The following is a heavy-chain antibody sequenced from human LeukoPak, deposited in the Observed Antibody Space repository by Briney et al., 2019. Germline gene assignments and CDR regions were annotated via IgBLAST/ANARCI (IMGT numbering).Heavy chain of an antibody. Sequence: PGGSLRLSCAASGFTFSSYSMNWVRQAPGKGLEGVSSISSSSSYIYYADSVKGRFTISRDNAKNSLYLQMNSLRAEDTAVYYCARDSPGITIFGVVPGLDYWGQGTLVTVSS. CDR3: ARDSPGITIFGVVPGLDY. D-gene: IGHD3-3*01. CDR2: ISSSSSYI. J-gene: IGHJ4*02. V-gene: IGHV3-21*01. CDR1: GFTFSSYS.